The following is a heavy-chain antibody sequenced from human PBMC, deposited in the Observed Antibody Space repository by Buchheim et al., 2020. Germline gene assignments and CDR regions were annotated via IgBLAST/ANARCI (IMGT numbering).Heavy chain of an antibody. CDR1: GASVSSDTYY. D-gene: IGHD4-17*01. Sequence: VQLQESGPGLVKPSETLSLTCTVSGASVSSDTYYWTWIRQPPGKGLEWIGYIYFIGNTNYNPSLKSRVTISADTSRNQFSLKLSSVTAADTAVYYCASARSGDDYGDYPNPPYFDYWGQGTL. J-gene: IGHJ4*02. V-gene: IGHV4-61*01. CDR3: ASARSGDDYGDYPNPPYFDY. CDR2: IYFIGNT.